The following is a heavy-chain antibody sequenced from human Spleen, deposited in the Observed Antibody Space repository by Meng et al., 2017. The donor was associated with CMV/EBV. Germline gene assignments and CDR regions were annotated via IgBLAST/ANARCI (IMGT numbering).Heavy chain of an antibody. Sequence: CAASGFTFSSCAMHWVRQAPGKGLEWVAVISYDGSNKYYADSVKGRFTISRDNSKNTLHLQMNSLRAEDTAVYYCARDRDYENPFDYWGQGTLVTVSS. V-gene: IGHV3-30*04. CDR1: GFTFSSCA. CDR2: ISYDGSNK. D-gene: IGHD4-17*01. CDR3: ARDRDYENPFDY. J-gene: IGHJ4*02.